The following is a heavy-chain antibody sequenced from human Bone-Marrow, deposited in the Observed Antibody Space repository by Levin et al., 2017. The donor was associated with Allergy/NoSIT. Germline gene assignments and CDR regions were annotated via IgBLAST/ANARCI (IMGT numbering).Heavy chain of an antibody. D-gene: IGHD3-3*01. CDR2: IRGSDGST. Sequence: PGESLKISCAASGFTFSSYAMSWVRQAPGKGLEWVSAIRGSDGSTYYADSEKGRFTISRDNSKNTLYLQMNSLRAEDTAVYYCAKCKPGFGITLFGVGLDLWGQGTLVTVSS. V-gene: IGHV3-23*01. J-gene: IGHJ5*02. CDR3: AKCKPGFGITLFGVGLDL. CDR1: GFTFSSYA.